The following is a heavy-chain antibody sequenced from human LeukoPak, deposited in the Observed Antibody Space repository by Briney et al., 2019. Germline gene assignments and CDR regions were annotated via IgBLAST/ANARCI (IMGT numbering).Heavy chain of an antibody. CDR1: GFTFSSYW. V-gene: IGHV3-7*01. CDR2: IKQDGSEK. J-gene: IGHJ6*03. Sequence: GGSLRLSCAASGFTFSSYWISWVRQAPGKGLEWVANIKQDGSEKYYVDSVKGRFTISRDNAKNSLYLQMNSLRAEDTAVYYCARRYSSSWYAYYYYYYYMDVWGKGTTVTVSS. CDR3: ARRYSSSWYAYYYYYYYMDV. D-gene: IGHD6-13*01.